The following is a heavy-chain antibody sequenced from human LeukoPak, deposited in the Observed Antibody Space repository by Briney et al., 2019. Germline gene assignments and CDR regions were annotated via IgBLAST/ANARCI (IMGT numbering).Heavy chain of an antibody. CDR3: ARGLAARQPEELFDY. D-gene: IGHD6-6*01. J-gene: IGHJ4*02. V-gene: IGHV4-4*07. CDR1: GGSISSYY. CDR2: IYTSGST. Sequence: SETLSLTCTVSGGSISSYYWSWIRQPAGKGLEWIGRIYTSGSTNYNPSLKSRVAMSVDTSKNQFSLKLGSVTAADTAVYYCARGLAARQPEELFDYWGQGTLVTVSS.